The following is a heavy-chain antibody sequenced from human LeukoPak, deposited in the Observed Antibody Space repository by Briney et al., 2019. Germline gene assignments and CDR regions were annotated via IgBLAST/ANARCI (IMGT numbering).Heavy chain of an antibody. V-gene: IGHV3-30*04. CDR1: GFRFNNYA. J-gene: IGHJ5*02. CDR2: ISMDGIQE. CDR3: ARDRPHNWFDP. Sequence: GGSLRLSCAASGFRFNNYAMDWVRQPPGTGLEWVAVISMDGIQEYYADSVKGRFSISRYNSKNTLYLQMNSLRSEDTAVYYCARDRPHNWFDPWGQGTLVTVSS.